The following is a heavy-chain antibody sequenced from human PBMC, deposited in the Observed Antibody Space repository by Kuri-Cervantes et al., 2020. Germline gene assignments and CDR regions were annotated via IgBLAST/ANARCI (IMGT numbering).Heavy chain of an antibody. V-gene: IGHV4-34*01. J-gene: IGHJ4*02. D-gene: IGHD5-12*01. CDR2: IDHSGGT. CDR3: ARGPPGGATTFLDY. Sequence: SETLSLTCAVYGGSFNGYLWSWIRQTPGKGLEWIGEIDHSGGTNYNPSLTGRVTISVDTSKNQFSLKLSSVTAADTAVYYCARGPPGGATTFLDYWGREPWSPSPQ. CDR1: GGSFNGYL.